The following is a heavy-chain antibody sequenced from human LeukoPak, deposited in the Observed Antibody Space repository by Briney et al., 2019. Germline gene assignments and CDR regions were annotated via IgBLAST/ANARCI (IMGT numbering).Heavy chain of an antibody. CDR2: INAGNGNT. V-gene: IGHV1-3*01. Sequence: GGSVKVSCKASGYTFTSYAMHWVRQAPGQRLEWMGWINAGNGNTKYSQKFQGRVTITRDTSASTAYMELSSLRSEDTAVYYCARPSGSYFMWFDPWGQGTLVTVSS. CDR3: ARPSGSYFMWFDP. CDR1: GYTFTSYA. D-gene: IGHD1-26*01. J-gene: IGHJ5*02.